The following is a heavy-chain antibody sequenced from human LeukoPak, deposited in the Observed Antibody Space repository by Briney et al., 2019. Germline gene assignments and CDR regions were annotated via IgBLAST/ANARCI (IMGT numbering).Heavy chain of an antibody. CDR3: AREGGRKAVAGTRSPYH. CDR2: ILPILGIA. V-gene: IGHV1-69*04. J-gene: IGHJ4*02. D-gene: IGHD6-19*01. Sequence: SVKVSCKASGGTFSSYTISWVRQAPGQGLEWMGRILPILGIANYAQKFQGRVTITADKSTSTAYMELSSLRSEDTAVYYCAREGGRKAVAGTRSPYHWGQGTLVTVSS. CDR1: GGTFSSYT.